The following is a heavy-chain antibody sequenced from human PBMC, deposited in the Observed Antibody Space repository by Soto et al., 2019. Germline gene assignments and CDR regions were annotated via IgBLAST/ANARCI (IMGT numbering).Heavy chain of an antibody. CDR1: GLTLMGQG. V-gene: IGHV3-33*01. CDR2: IWYDGTNE. D-gene: IGHD1-26*01. CDR3: ARVKQSYSALIRFYFFEL. Sequence: GSLRLSCAASGLTLMGQGMAWVRQVPGRGLEWVSIIWYDGTNEYYGDSVKGRFTISIDSSKNTLFLQMDSLRGEDTAVYYCARVKQSYSALIRFYFFELWGQGALVTVSS. J-gene: IGHJ4*02.